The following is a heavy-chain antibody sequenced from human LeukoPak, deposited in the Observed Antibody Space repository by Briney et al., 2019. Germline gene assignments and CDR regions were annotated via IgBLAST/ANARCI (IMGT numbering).Heavy chain of an antibody. J-gene: IGHJ4*02. CDR1: GFTFSSYG. Sequence: GGSLRLSCAASGFTFSSYGMHWVRQAPGKGLEWVAFIRYDGSNKYYADSVKGRFTISRDNSKNTLYLQMNSLRAEDTAVYYCAKDRANCYDSSGSLGYWGQGTLVTVSS. V-gene: IGHV3-30*02. D-gene: IGHD3-22*01. CDR2: IRYDGSNK. CDR3: AKDRANCYDSSGSLGY.